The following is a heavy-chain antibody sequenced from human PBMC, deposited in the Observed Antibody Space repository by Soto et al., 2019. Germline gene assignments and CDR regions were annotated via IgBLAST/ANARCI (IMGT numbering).Heavy chain of an antibody. Sequence: DSVKVSCXASGYTFTGYYMHWVRQAPGQGLEWMGLINPNSGGTNYAQKFQGRVTMTRDTSISTAYMELSRLRSDDTAVYYCARVPQPYYYDSSGDYWGQGTLVTVSS. J-gene: IGHJ4*02. CDR2: INPNSGGT. CDR1: GYTFTGYY. D-gene: IGHD3-22*01. V-gene: IGHV1-2*02. CDR3: ARVPQPYYYDSSGDY.